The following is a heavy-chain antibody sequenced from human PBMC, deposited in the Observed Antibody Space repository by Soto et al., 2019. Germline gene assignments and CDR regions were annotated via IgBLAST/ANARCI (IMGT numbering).Heavy chain of an antibody. CDR1: GYSFTSYW. V-gene: IGHV5-10-1*01. CDR2: VDPSDSYT. Sequence: GESLKISCKGSGYSFTSYWISWVRQMPGKGLEWMGRVDPSDSYTNYSPSFQGHVTISADKSISTAYLQWSSLKASDTAMYYCARNDRYSSSSTTEFDPWGQGTLVTAPQ. D-gene: IGHD6-6*01. CDR3: ARNDRYSSSSTTEFDP. J-gene: IGHJ5*02.